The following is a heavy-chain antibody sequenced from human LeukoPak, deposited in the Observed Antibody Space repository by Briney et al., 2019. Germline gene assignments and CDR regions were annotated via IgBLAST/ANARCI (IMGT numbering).Heavy chain of an antibody. CDR1: GYTFTGYY. CDR2: INPNSGGT. CDR3: AEDIIDYYDSSGFSPR. V-gene: IGHV1-2*06. Sequence: ASVTVSCTASGYTFTGYYMHWVRQAPGQGLEWMGRINPNSGGTNYAQKFQGRVTMTRDTSISTAYMELSRLRSDDTAVYYCAEDIIDYYDSSGFSPRWGQGTLVTVSS. J-gene: IGHJ4*02. D-gene: IGHD3-22*01.